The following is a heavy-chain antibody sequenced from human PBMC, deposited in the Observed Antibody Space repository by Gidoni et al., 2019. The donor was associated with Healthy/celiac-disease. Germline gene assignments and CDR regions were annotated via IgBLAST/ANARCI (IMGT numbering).Heavy chain of an antibody. D-gene: IGHD3-22*01. J-gene: IGHJ4*02. CDR2: ISSSSSTI. CDR3: AREYYDSSGYDDY. Sequence: EVQLVESGGGLVQPGGSLRLSCAASGFTFSSYSMNWVRQAPGKGLEWVSYISSSSSTIYYADSVKGRFTISRDNAKNSLYLQMNSLRAEDTAVYYCAREYYDSSGYDDYWGQGTLVTVSS. V-gene: IGHV3-48*04. CDR1: GFTFSSYS.